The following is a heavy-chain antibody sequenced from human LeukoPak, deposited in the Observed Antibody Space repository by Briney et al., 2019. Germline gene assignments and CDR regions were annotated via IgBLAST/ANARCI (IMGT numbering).Heavy chain of an antibody. CDR3: AKGGAVSSRSIIMVRGTRRYYYNMDV. Sequence: GGSLRLSCAASGFTFSSYGMSWVRQAPGKGLEWVSSISDSGSSTYYEDSVKGRFTISRDNSKNTLYLQINSLRAEDTAVYYCAKGGAVSSRSIIMVRGTRRYYYNMDVWGKGTTVTISS. J-gene: IGHJ6*03. D-gene: IGHD3-10*01. V-gene: IGHV3-23*01. CDR2: ISDSGSST. CDR1: GFTFSSYG.